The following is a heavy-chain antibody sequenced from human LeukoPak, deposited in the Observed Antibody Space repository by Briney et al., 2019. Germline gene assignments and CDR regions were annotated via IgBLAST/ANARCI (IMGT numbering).Heavy chain of an antibody. CDR1: GYTDTSYG. CDR3: ARNGSGWYFLDY. V-gene: IGHV1-18*01. Sequence: ASVKVSCKATGYTDTSYGISGVRQAGGQGPEWMGWISAYNGYTNYAQRFQGRVTMTTDTSTNTAYMELRSLRSDDTAVYYCARNGSGWYFLDYWGQGTLVTVSS. CDR2: ISAYNGYT. J-gene: IGHJ4*02. D-gene: IGHD6-19*01.